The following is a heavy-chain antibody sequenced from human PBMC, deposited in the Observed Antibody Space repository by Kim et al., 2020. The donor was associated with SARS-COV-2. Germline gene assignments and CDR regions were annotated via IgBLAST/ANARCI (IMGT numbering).Heavy chain of an antibody. CDR1: GFTFSSYA. Sequence: GGSLRLSCAASGFTFSSYAMSWVRQAPGKGLEWVSAISGSGGSTYYADSVKGRFTISRDNSKNTLYLQMNSLRAEDTAVYYCANRGGSGSYPVYYFDYWGQGTLVTVSS. CDR3: ANRGGSGSYPVYYFDY. J-gene: IGHJ4*02. V-gene: IGHV3-23*01. D-gene: IGHD3-10*01. CDR2: ISGSGGST.